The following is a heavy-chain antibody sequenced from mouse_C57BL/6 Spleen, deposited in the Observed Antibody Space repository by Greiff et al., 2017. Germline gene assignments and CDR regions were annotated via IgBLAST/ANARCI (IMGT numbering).Heavy chain of an antibody. V-gene: IGHV14-4*01. D-gene: IGHD2-5*01. CDR3: TTSYSNHWYFDV. Sequence: VQLQQSGAELVRPGASVKLSCTASGFNIKDDYMHWVKQRPEQGLEWIGWIDPENGDTEYASKFQGKATITADTSSSTAYLQLSSLTSEDTAVYYCTTSYSNHWYFDVWGTGTTVTVSS. CDR2: IDPENGDT. CDR1: GFNIKDDY. J-gene: IGHJ1*03.